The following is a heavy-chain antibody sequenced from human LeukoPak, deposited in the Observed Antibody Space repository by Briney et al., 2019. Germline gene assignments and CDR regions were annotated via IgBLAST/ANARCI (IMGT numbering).Heavy chain of an antibody. D-gene: IGHD3-10*01. Sequence: SETLSLTCTVSGGSISSSRYYWGWIRQPPGKGLEWIGSIYYSGSTYYNPSLKSRVTISVDTSKNQFSLKLSSVTAADTAVYYCASFVRFTMVRGEDYWGQGTLVTVSS. J-gene: IGHJ4*02. CDR2: IYYSGST. V-gene: IGHV4-39*01. CDR1: GGSISSSRYY. CDR3: ASFVRFTMVRGEDY.